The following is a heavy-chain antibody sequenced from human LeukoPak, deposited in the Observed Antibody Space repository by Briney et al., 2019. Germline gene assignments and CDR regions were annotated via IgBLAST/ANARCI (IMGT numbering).Heavy chain of an antibody. D-gene: IGHD3-10*01. Sequence: PSETLSLTCSVSGGSISYYYWSWIRQPPGKGLEWIGYSHDSGESNYNPSLQSRVIISRDTSMNQFSLNLMSVTAADTAVYYCAASSHSGSYRAYWGQGTPVTVSS. V-gene: IGHV4-59*08. CDR2: SHDSGES. CDR3: AASSHSGSYRAY. CDR1: GGSISYYY. J-gene: IGHJ4*02.